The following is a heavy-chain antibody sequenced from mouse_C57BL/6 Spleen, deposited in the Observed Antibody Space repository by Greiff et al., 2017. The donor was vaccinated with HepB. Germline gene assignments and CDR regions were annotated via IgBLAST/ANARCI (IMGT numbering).Heavy chain of an antibody. D-gene: IGHD1-1*01. J-gene: IGHJ3*01. V-gene: IGHV1-42*01. CDR3: ARGLRSLAY. Sequence: EVQVVESGPELVKPGASVKISCKASGYSFTGYYMNWVKQSPEKSLEWIGEINPSTGGTTYNQKFKAKATLTVDKSSSTAYMQLKSLTSEDSAVYYCARGLRSLAYWGQGTLVTVSA. CDR2: INPSTGGT. CDR1: GYSFTGYY.